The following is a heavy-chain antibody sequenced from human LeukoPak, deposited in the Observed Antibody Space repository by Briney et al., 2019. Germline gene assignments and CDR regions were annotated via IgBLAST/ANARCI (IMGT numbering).Heavy chain of an antibody. V-gene: IGHV1-69*05. J-gene: IGHJ4*02. D-gene: IGHD3-10*01. Sequence: GASVKVSCKASGYTFTSYDINWVRQATGQGLEWMGGIIPIFGTANYAQKFQGRVTITTDESTSAAYMELSSLRSEDTAVYYCARAVVRGVIIWAPFDYWGQGTLVTVSS. CDR1: GYTFTSYD. CDR2: IIPIFGTA. CDR3: ARAVVRGVIIWAPFDY.